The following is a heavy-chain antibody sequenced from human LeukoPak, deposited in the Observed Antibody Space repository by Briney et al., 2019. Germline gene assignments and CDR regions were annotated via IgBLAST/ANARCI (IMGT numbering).Heavy chain of an antibody. V-gene: IGHV4-59*01. D-gene: IGHD4-11*01. J-gene: IGHJ4*02. CDR3: AGHDYITDYFDY. Sequence: LSETLSLTCTVSGDSISSFYWSWIRQPPGKGLEWIGYFYYSGSTSYNPSLKSLVTISVDTSKNQFSLKLNSVTAADTAVYYCAGHDYITDYFDYWGQGTLVTVSS. CDR1: GDSISSFY. CDR2: FYYSGST.